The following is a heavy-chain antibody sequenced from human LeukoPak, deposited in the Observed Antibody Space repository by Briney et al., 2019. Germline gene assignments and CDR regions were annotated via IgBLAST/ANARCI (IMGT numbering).Heavy chain of an antibody. V-gene: IGHV3-21*01. CDR3: ARDLGISWYNFLY. J-gene: IGHJ4*02. Sequence: RGSLRLSCAASGFTFSSYPMNWVRQAPGKGLEWVSSISSSSSYIYYADSVKGRFTISRDNAKNSLYLQMNSLRAEDTAVYYCARDLGISWYNFLYWGQGTLVIVSS. CDR2: ISSSSSYI. CDR1: GFTFSSYP. D-gene: IGHD6-13*01.